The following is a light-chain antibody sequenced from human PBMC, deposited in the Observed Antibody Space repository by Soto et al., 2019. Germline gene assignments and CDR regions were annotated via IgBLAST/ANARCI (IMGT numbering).Light chain of an antibody. V-gene: IGKV1-5*03. CDR3: QQYNTYPMYT. CDR1: QSISSW. J-gene: IGKJ2*01. Sequence: DIQMTQSPSTLSASVGDRVTITCRASQSISSWVAWYQQKPGKAPKPLIYKASSLESGVPSRFSGSGSGTEFTLTSSRLQPDDFATYYCQQYNTYPMYTFGQGTKLEIK. CDR2: KAS.